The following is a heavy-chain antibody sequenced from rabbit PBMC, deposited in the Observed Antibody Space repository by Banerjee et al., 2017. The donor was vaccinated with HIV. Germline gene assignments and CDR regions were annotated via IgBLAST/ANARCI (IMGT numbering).Heavy chain of an antibody. CDR1: GFSFSSSYY. CDR2: IYTGGSNT. V-gene: IGHV1S40*01. D-gene: IGHD6-1*01. CDR3: ARALYGYTYDLDL. J-gene: IGHJ3*01. Sequence: QSLEESGGDLVKPGASLTLTCTASGFSFSSSYYMCWVRQAPGKGLEWIACIYTGGSNTYYASWTKGRFTISKTSSTTVTLQMTSLTAADTATYFCARALYGYTYDLDLWGQGTLVTVS.